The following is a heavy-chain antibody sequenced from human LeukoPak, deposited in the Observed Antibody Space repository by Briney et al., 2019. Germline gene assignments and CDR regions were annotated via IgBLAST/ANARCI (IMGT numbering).Heavy chain of an antibody. J-gene: IGHJ4*02. CDR1: GFTFSSYS. CDR2: ISGSGGST. CDR3: ARPGIGYYFDY. V-gene: IGHV3-23*01. Sequence: GGSLRLSCAASGFTFSSYSMNWVRQAPGKGLEWVSLISGSGGSTDYADSVKGRFTISRDNSKNTLYLQMNSLRAEDTAVYYCARPGIGYYFDYWGQGTLVTVSS. D-gene: IGHD3-3*01.